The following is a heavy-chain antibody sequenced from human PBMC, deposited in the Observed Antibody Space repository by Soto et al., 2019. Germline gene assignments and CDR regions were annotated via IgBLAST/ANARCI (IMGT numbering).Heavy chain of an antibody. CDR2: IKPDGSDK. CDR3: AKGRSYYYYYGVDV. Sequence: GGSLRLSCTGSGFTFGNYWMSWVRQAPGKGLEWVANIKPDGSDKYYEESVKGRFTISRDNSKSTLYLQMNSLRAEGTALYYCAKGRSYYYYYGVDVWGQGTTVTVSS. CDR1: GFTFGNYW. V-gene: IGHV3-7*05. J-gene: IGHJ6*02.